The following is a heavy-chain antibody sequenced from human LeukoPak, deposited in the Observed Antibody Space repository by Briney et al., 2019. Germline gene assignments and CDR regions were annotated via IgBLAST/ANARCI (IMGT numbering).Heavy chain of an antibody. D-gene: IGHD2-21*02. V-gene: IGHV3-23*01. CDR1: GFTFSSYA. CDR3: AKSGSYCGGDCYARNDYYYYGMDV. CDR2: ISGSGGST. J-gene: IGHJ6*02. Sequence: GGSLRLSCAASGFTFSSYAMSWVRQAPGKGLEWVSAISGSGGSTYYADSVKGRFTISRDNSKNTLYLQMNSLRAEDTAVYYCAKSGSYCGGDCYARNDYYYYGMDVWGQGTTVTVSS.